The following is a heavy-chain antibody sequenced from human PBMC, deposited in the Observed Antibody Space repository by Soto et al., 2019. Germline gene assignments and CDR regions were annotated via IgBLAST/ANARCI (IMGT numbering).Heavy chain of an antibody. CDR2: ISGSSAYI. CDR1: GFTFSSYN. D-gene: IGHD3-10*01. J-gene: IGHJ4*02. Sequence: EVQLVESGGGLVKPGGSLRLSCAASGFTFSSYNMNWVRQAPGKGLEWVSSISGSSAYIYYADSLKGRFTISRDNAKNSLYLHMNSLNAEDTAVYYCTRDTPGSGNYWGQGPLVTVSS. V-gene: IGHV3-21*01. CDR3: TRDTPGSGNY.